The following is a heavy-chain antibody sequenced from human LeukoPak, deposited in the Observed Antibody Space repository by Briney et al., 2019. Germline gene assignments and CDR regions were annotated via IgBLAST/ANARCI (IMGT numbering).Heavy chain of an antibody. CDR3: AKDIWVKSGTYLPGDY. Sequence: PGGSLRLSCVASGVTLSNYAMSWARQAPGKGLEWVSGISSSGSGGNTYYADSVKGRFTISRDNSKNTLYLQMNSLRAEDTALYYCAKDIWVKSGTYLPGDYWGQGTLVTVSS. CDR2: ISSSGSGGNT. V-gene: IGHV3-23*01. J-gene: IGHJ4*02. D-gene: IGHD1-26*01. CDR1: GVTLSNYA.